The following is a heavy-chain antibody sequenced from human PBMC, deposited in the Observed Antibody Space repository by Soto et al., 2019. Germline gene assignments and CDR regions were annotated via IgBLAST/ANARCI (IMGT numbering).Heavy chain of an antibody. V-gene: IGHV4-59*08. Sequence: QVQLQESGPGLVKPSETLSLTCTVSGGSISSYYWSWIRQPPGKGLEWIGYIHYTGSSNYNPSLKSRVSISVDTSKNQLSLKLSSVTAAVTAVYYCARREYSNSWHFDYWGQGTLVTVSS. D-gene: IGHD6-13*01. J-gene: IGHJ4*02. CDR2: IHYTGSS. CDR3: ARREYSNSWHFDY. CDR1: GGSISSYY.